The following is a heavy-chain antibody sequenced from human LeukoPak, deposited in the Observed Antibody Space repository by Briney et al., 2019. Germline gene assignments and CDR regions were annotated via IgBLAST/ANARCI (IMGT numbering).Heavy chain of an antibody. J-gene: IGHJ4*02. CDR3: ARWGSSSFHLFDY. CDR1: GGTFSSYA. D-gene: IGHD6-6*01. Sequence: ASVKVSCKASGGTFSSYAISWVRQAPGQGLEWMGGIIPIFGTANYAQKFQGRVTITADESTSTAYMELSSLRSEDTAVYYCARWGSSSFHLFDYWGQGTLVTVSS. CDR2: IIPIFGTA. V-gene: IGHV1-69*13.